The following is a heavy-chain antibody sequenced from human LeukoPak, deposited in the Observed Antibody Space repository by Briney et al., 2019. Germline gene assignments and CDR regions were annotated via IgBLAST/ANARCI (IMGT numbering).Heavy chain of an antibody. CDR2: INHSGST. V-gene: IGHV4-34*01. D-gene: IGHD3-3*01. J-gene: IGHJ3*02. CDR1: GRSFSCYY. Sequence: SETLSLTCAVYGRSFSCYYWSWIRQPPGKGLEWFGQINHSGSTNYNPSLKSRVTISVDTSKTQFSLKLSSVTAADTAVYYCARVRYYDFWSGYYEPDAFDIWGQGTMVTVSS. CDR3: ARVRYYDFWSGYYEPDAFDI.